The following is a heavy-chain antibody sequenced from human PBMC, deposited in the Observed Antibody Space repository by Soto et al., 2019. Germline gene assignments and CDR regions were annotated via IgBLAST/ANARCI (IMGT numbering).Heavy chain of an antibody. J-gene: IGHJ4*02. CDR2: IFSNDEK. CDR3: VRIEKKTITTFQSFDF. D-gene: IGHD4-4*01. V-gene: IGHV2-26*01. CDR1: GFSLSNEKMG. Sequence: QVTLKESGPVLVKPTETLTLTCTVSGFSLSNEKMGVTWIRQAPGKPLEWLAHIFSNDEKSYKTSLKNRLIISQDTSKSQVVLTMTNMDPVDTATYYCVRIEKKTITTFQSFDFWGPGTLVTVSS.